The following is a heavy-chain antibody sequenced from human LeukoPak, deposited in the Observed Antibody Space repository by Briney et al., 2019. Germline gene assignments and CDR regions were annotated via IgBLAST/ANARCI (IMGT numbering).Heavy chain of an antibody. D-gene: IGHD3-10*01. V-gene: IGHV3-15*01. CDR1: GFTFSNYA. CDR3: TTRELRYYGSGTYPVAFDI. Sequence: GGSLRLSCAASGFTFSNYAMHWVRQAPGKGLEWVGRIRSKSDHGTTDYAAPVKGRVTISRDDSKNTLYLQMNSLKTEDTAVYYCTTRELRYYGSGTYPVAFDIWGQGTMVTVSS. CDR2: IRSKSDHGTT. J-gene: IGHJ3*02.